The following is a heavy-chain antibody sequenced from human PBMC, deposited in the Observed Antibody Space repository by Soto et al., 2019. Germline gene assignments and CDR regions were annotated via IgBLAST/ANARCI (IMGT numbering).Heavy chain of an antibody. CDR3: AGGVQLQNPFYYHYGLDV. CDR2: INHRGSS. J-gene: IGHJ6*02. D-gene: IGHD2-2*01. CDR1: GGSFSGYY. Sequence: SETLSLTCAVYGGSFSGYYWSWIRQSPGKGLEWIGEINHRGSSNYNPSLKSRATISVDTSRKQFSLKLTSVIAADTAVYYCAGGVQLQNPFYYHYGLDVWGQGTTVTVSS. V-gene: IGHV4-34*01.